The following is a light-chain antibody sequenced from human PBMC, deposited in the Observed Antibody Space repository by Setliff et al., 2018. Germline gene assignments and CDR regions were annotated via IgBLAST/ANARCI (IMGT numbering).Light chain of an antibody. Sequence: QSVLTQPASVSGSPGQSITISCSGTSSDVGSYDLFXXXXXHPGKAPKLIIXNVSGRPSGVSHRFSGSKSDNTASLTISGLQAEDEADYYCNAYTSRSTYVFGSGTKVTVL. V-gene: IGLV2-14*03. CDR2: NVS. CDR3: NAYTSRSTYV. J-gene: IGLJ1*01. CDR1: SSDVGSYDL.